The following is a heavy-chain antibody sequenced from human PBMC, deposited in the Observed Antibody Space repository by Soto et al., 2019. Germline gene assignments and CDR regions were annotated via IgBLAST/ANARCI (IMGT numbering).Heavy chain of an antibody. CDR3: ARYSSYGYWYFDL. D-gene: IGHD5-18*01. J-gene: IGHJ2*01. Sequence: GGSLRLSCAASGFTFSSYWMHWVRQAPGKGLVWVSRINSDGSSTSYADSVKGRFTISRDNAKNTLYLQMNSLRAEDSAVYYFARYSSYGYWYFDLWGRGTLVTVSS. CDR2: INSDGSST. CDR1: GFTFSSYW. V-gene: IGHV3-74*01.